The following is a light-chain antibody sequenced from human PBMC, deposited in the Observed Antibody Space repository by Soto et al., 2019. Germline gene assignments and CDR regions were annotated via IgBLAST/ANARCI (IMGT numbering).Light chain of an antibody. J-gene: IGLJ2*01. CDR2: EVS. CDR1: SSDVGGYNY. CDR3: CSYTSSSSVV. V-gene: IGLV2-14*01. Sequence: QSVLTQPASVSGSPGQSITISCTGTSSDVGGYNYVSWYQQHPGKVPKVLIYEVSVRPSGVSNRFSGSKSGNMASLTISGVQAEDEADYYCCSYTSSSSVVFGGGTKLTVL.